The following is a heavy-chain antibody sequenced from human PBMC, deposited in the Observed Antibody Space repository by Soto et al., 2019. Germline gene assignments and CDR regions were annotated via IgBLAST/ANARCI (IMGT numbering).Heavy chain of an antibody. CDR3: AKSYRSNWCDYFDH. CDR1: GFDFSNFV. V-gene: IGHV3-23*01. J-gene: IGHJ4*02. D-gene: IGHD6-13*01. CDR2: LSGSGNST. Sequence: EVQLLESGGGLVQPGGSLRLSCAASGFDFSNFVMSWVSQAPGKGLEWVSSLSGSGNSTHYTDSVKGRTYYKDSVMGRFTISRDISKNTLYLQMNSLRAEDTALYYCAKSYRSNWCDYFDHWGQGTLVTVSS.